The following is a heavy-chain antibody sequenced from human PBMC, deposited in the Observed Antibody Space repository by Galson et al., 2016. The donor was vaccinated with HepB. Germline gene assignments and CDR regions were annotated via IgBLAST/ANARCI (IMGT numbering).Heavy chain of an antibody. V-gene: IGHV3-23*01. D-gene: IGHD3-22*01. CDR3: TMISWSTSSGFGF. CDR1: GFTFSNYG. J-gene: IGHJ4*02. CDR2: VSGSGDNT. Sequence: SLRLSCAASGFTFSNYGMSWVRQAPGKGLEWVSAVSGSGDNTYYADSVKGRFTISRDNSRNTVYVQINGLRAEDTAIYYCTMISWSTSSGFGFWGQGTRVTVSS.